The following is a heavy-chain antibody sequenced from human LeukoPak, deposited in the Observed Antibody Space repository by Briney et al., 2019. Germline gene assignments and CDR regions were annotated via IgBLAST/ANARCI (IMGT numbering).Heavy chain of an antibody. CDR1: GYTFTSYG. D-gene: IGHD1-26*01. CDR2: IIPIFGTA. CDR3: AMEASTKPVDY. J-gene: IGHJ4*02. Sequence: SVKVSCKASGYTFTSYGISWVRQAPGQGLEWMGGIIPIFGTANYAQKFQGRVTITADESTSTAYMELSSLRSEDTAVYYCAMEASTKPVDYWGQGTLVTVSS. V-gene: IGHV1-69*13.